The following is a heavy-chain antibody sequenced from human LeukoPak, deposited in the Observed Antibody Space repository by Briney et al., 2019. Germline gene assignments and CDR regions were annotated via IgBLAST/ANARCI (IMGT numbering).Heavy chain of an antibody. CDR2: ISGSGGST. J-gene: IGHJ4*02. Sequence: GGSLRLSCAASGFTFSDYAMTWVRQAPGKGLEWVSAISGSGGSTYYADSVKGRFTISRDNSKNTVYLEMNSLRAEDTAVYYCAKVRGAVAITFLDYWGQGTLVTVSS. CDR1: GFTFSDYA. CDR3: AKVRGAVAITFLDY. V-gene: IGHV3-23*01. D-gene: IGHD3-22*01.